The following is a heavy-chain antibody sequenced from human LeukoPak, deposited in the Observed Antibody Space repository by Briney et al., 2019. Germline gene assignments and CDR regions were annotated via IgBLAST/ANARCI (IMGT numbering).Heavy chain of an antibody. Sequence: PSETLSLTCNVSGGSINNYYWSWIRQPPGKGLEWLGDVYYSGSTNYTPSLKSRVTISVDTSKNQFSLKLTSVTAADTAVYYCALRRLTSSQIIEDNWFDPWGQGTLVTVSS. CDR1: GGSINNYY. CDR2: VYYSGST. J-gene: IGHJ5*02. V-gene: IGHV4-59*01. CDR3: ALRRLTSSQIIEDNWFDP. D-gene: IGHD2/OR15-2a*01.